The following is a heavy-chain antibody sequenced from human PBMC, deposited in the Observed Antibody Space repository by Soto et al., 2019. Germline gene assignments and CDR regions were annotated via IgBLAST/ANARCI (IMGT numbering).Heavy chain of an antibody. D-gene: IGHD5-18*01. CDR3: ARGRVQLWSRFDY. CDR2: IYSGGST. CDR1: GFTVSSNY. V-gene: IGHV3-53*04. Sequence: EVQLVESGGGLVQPGGSLRLSCAASGFTVSSNYMSWVRQAPGKGLEWVSVIYSGGSTYYADSVKGRFTISRHNSKNTRYLQMNSLRAEDSVVYYCARGRVQLWSRFDYWGQGTLVTVSS. J-gene: IGHJ4*02.